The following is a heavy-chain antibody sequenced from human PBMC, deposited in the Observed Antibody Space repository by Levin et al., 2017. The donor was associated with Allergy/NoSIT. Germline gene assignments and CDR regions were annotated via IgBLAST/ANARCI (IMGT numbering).Heavy chain of an antibody. Sequence: AASVKVSCAASGFNFEIYGMNWVRQAPGKGLEWVAHISSSGSPTYYADPVKGRFIISRDNAKRSLFLQMNSLRAEDTAVYYCARGLFENWGQGTLVNVSS. CDR3: ARGLFEN. CDR2: ISSSGSPT. J-gene: IGHJ4*02. CDR1: GFNFEIYG. V-gene: IGHV3-48*04. D-gene: IGHD2-15*01.